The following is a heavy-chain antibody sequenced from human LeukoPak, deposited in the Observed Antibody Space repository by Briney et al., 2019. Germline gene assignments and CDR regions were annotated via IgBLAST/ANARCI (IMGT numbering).Heavy chain of an antibody. J-gene: IGHJ6*03. CDR2: INPDSGGT. D-gene: IGHD3-22*01. Sequence: ASVKVSCKASGYTFTGYYMHWVRQAPGQGLEWMGWINPDSGGTNYAQKFQGRVTMTRDTSISTAYMELSRLRSDDTAVYYCARDFDSSGYEVYYYYMDVWGKGTTVTVSS. V-gene: IGHV1-2*02. CDR1: GYTFTGYY. CDR3: ARDFDSSGYEVYYYYMDV.